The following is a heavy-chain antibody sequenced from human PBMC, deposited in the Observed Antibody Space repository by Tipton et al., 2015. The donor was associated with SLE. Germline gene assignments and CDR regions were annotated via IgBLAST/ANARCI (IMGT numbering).Heavy chain of an antibody. D-gene: IGHD3-16*02. CDR3: ARDPLVRSPGAGGFFDL. Sequence: TLSLTCTVSGYSIGSGFYWSWIRQPPGKGLEWIATVFHSGTTYYSPSLRSRLSVSIDTSKNQFSLKLTSVTAADTAVYYCARDPLVRSPGAGGFFDLWGHGTLVTVSS. CDR1: GYSIGSGFY. V-gene: IGHV4-38-2*02. CDR2: VFHSGTT. J-gene: IGHJ4*01.